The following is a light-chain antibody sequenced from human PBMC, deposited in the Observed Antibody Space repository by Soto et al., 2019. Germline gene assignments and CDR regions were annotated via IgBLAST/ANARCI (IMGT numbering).Light chain of an antibody. CDR3: SSYTNINTRACV. CDR1: VLADKY. J-gene: IGLJ1*01. CDR2: KDT. Sequence: SYELTQPASVSVSPGQTARLTCSGDVLADKYVRWFQQRPGQAPVLVIHKDTKRPSGIPERFSGSSSGTTVTLTISGAQVEDEAEYYCSSYTNINTRACVFGTGTKLTVL. V-gene: IGLV3-27*01.